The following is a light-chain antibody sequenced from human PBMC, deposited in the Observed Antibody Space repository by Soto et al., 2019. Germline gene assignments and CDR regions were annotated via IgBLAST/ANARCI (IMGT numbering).Light chain of an antibody. CDR2: EVS. CDR1: SSDVGGYNY. CDR3: SSYTGSSTPYV. Sequence: QSAPTQPASVSGSPGQSITISCTGTSSDVGGYNYVSWYQQHPGKAPKLMIYEVSNRPSGVSNRFSGSKSGNTASLTISGLQAEDEADYYCSSYTGSSTPYVFGTGTKVTVL. J-gene: IGLJ1*01. V-gene: IGLV2-14*01.